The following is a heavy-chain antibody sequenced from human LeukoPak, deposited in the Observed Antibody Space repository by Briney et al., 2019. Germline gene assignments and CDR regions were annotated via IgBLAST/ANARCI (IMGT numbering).Heavy chain of an antibody. J-gene: IGHJ4*02. V-gene: IGHV3-7*03. CDR2: IRQDGGER. CDR3: ARGTSGWPGVDY. Sequence: GGSLRLSCAASGFTFSSNYMNWVRQAPGKGLEWVANIRQDGGERYYVDSVTGRFIISRDNAKNSLYLQMNSLRAEDTAIYYCARGTSGWPGVDYWGQGTLVIVSS. CDR1: GFTFSSNY. D-gene: IGHD6-19*01.